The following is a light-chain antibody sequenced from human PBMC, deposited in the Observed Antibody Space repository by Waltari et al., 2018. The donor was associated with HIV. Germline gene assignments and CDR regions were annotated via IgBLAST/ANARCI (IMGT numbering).Light chain of an antibody. Sequence: EVVLTQSPGTLSLSPGERVTLPCRASQSVRRDYLAWSQQKAGRAPRLLIYGASNRATDIPQQFIGSGSGTGFTLTISRLEPEDFAVYYYQQYGGSPYTFGQGTKLEIK. CDR2: GAS. CDR1: QSVRRDY. V-gene: IGKV3-20*01. J-gene: IGKJ2*01. CDR3: QQYGGSPYT.